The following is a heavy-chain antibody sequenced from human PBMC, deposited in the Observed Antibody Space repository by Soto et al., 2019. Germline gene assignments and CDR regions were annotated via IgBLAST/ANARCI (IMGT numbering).Heavy chain of an antibody. D-gene: IGHD3-3*01. V-gene: IGHV2-5*01. CDR3: AHRYKPTYYDFWSGYIARFDY. Sequence: SGPTLVNPTQTLTLTCTFSGFSLSTSGVGVGWIRQPPGKALEWLALIYWNDDKRYSPSLKSRLTITKDTSKNQVVLTMTNMDPVDTATYYCAHRYKPTYYDFWSGYIARFDYWGQGTLVTVSS. CDR1: GFSLSTSGVG. CDR2: IYWNDDK. J-gene: IGHJ4*02.